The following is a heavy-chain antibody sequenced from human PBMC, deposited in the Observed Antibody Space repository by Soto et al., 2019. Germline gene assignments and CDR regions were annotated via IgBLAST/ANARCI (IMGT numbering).Heavy chain of an antibody. D-gene: IGHD3-22*01. V-gene: IGHV4-39*01. CDR2: IYYSGST. J-gene: IGHJ4*02. CDR1: GGTISSSSYY. CDR3: ARLVYDSSGYRPG. Sequence: SETLSLTCTISGGTISSSSYYLGWHRQPPGKGLEWIGSIYYSGSTYYNPSLKSRVTISVDTSKNQFSLKLSSVTAADTAVYYCARLVYDSSGYRPGWGQGTLVTVSS.